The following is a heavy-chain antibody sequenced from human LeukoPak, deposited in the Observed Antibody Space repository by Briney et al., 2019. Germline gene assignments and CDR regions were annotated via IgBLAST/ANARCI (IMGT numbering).Heavy chain of an antibody. Sequence: ASVKVSCKASGYAFTRHYMHWVRQAPGQGLEWMGWINTNTGNPTYAQGFTGRFVFSLDTSVSTAYLQISSLKAEDTAVYYCARSHYHGSGSYYTYWGQGTLVTVSS. CDR2: INTNTGNP. V-gene: IGHV7-4-1*02. J-gene: IGHJ4*02. CDR3: ARSHYHGSGSYYTY. CDR1: GYAFTRHY. D-gene: IGHD3-10*01.